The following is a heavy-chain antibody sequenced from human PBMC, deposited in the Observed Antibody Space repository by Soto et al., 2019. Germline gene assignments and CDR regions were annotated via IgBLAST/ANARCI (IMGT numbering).Heavy chain of an antibody. Sequence: SVTMSRTCTVSGSCISIVSYYCSWVRQHHRKGLEWIGYIYYSGSTYYNPSLKSRVTISVDTSKNQFSLKLSSVTAADTAVYYCARSMVAVAERYNWFDPWGQGTLVTVSS. CDR1: GSCISIVSYY. CDR3: ARSMVAVAERYNWFDP. J-gene: IGHJ5*02. V-gene: IGHV4-31*03. D-gene: IGHD6-19*01. CDR2: IYYSGST.